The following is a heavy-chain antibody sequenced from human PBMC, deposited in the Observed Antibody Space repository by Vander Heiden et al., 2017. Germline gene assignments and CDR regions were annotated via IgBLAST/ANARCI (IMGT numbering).Heavy chain of an antibody. D-gene: IGHD5-18*01. J-gene: IGHJ4*02. CDR1: GFTFSSYG. Sequence: QVQLVESGGGVVHPGRSLRLSCAASGFTFSSYGMHWVRQAPGKGLEWVAVIWYDGSNKYYADSVKGRFTISRDNSKNTLYLQMNSLRAEDTAVYYCARGGGYSYGYFDYWGQGTLVTVSS. V-gene: IGHV3-33*01. CDR2: IWYDGSNK. CDR3: ARGGGYSYGYFDY.